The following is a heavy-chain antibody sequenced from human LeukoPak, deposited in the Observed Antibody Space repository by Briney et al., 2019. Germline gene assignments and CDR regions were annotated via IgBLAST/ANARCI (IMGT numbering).Heavy chain of an antibody. Sequence: GGSLRLSCAASGFTFSSYAMHWVRQAPGKGLEWVAVISYDGSNKYYADSVKGRFTISRDNSKNTLYLQMNSLRAEDTAVYYCARGHTETYYYDTSGRRFDPWGQGTLVTVSS. J-gene: IGHJ5*02. D-gene: IGHD3-22*01. V-gene: IGHV3-30-3*01. CDR3: ARGHTETYYYDTSGRRFDP. CDR1: GFTFSSYA. CDR2: ISYDGSNK.